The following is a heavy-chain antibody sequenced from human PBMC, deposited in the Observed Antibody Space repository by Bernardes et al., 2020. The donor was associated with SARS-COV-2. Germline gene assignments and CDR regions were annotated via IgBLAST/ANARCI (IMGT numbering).Heavy chain of an antibody. CDR3: ARPGVVVAGTCRNYYYGMDV. J-gene: IGHJ6*02. V-gene: IGHV3-53*01. CDR1: GFTVSSTY. CDR2: IYSRCST. D-gene: IGHD6-19*01. Sequence: GGSLRLPCVSSGFTVSSTYMCWVRQAPGKGLEWVSVIYSRCSTYYADSVKCRFSIFRDKSKNTLYLQMNSLRAEDTAVYYCARPGVVVAGTCRNYYYGMDVWGQGTTVTVSS.